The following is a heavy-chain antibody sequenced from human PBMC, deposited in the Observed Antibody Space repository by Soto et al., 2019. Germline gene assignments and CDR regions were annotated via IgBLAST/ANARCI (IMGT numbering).Heavy chain of an antibody. CDR1: GFTFNSYT. D-gene: IGHD2-15*01. Sequence: VQLLESGVGLVQPGGSLRLSCAASGFTFNSYTMAWVRQAPGKGLEWVSSISGSGGSPSYADSVQGRFTISRDNSRNTLSLQMNSLRAEDTATYYCAKARCSGNSCYVPNYWGHGSLVTVSS. CDR3: AKARCSGNSCYVPNY. J-gene: IGHJ4*01. V-gene: IGHV3-23*01. CDR2: ISGSGGSP.